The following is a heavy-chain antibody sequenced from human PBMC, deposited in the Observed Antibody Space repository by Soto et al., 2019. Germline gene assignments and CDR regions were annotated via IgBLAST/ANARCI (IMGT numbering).Heavy chain of an antibody. Sequence: EVQLVESGGGLVQPGGSLRLSCAASGFTFSSYWMHWVRQAPGKGLVWVSRIHSDVSSTSYADSVKGRFTISRDNAKNTLYLQMNRLRAEDTAVYYCARLFGSQYYYNYGMDVWGQGTTVTVSS. D-gene: IGHD2-21*01. V-gene: IGHV3-74*01. J-gene: IGHJ6*02. CDR1: GFTFSSYW. CDR3: ARLFGSQYYYNYGMDV. CDR2: IHSDVSST.